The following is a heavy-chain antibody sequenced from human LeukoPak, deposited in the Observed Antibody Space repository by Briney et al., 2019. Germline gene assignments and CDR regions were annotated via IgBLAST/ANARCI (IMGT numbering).Heavy chain of an antibody. J-gene: IGHJ4*02. D-gene: IGHD3-22*01. CDR2: INPDGGTT. Sequence: GGSLRLSCAGSGYTFSRYWIHWVRQAPGKGLVWVSRINPDGGTTTYADSVKGRFTISRDNAKNTLYLQMNSLSGEDTAVYYCSRDYSGYDDYWGQGTLVTVFS. CDR3: SRDYSGYDDY. CDR1: GYTFSRYW. V-gene: IGHV3-74*01.